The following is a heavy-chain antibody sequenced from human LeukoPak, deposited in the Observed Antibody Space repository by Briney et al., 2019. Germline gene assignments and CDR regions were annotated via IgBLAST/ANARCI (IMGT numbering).Heavy chain of an antibody. D-gene: IGHD7-27*01. CDR3: VGRTANGAFDY. CDR1: GGSISSGSYY. V-gene: IGHV4-61*02. J-gene: IGHJ4*02. CDR2: IYTSGST. Sequence: SETLSLTCTVSGGSISSGSYYWSWIRQPAGKGLEWIGRIYTSGSTNYNPSLKSRVTISVDTSKNQFSLKLSSVTAADTAVYYCVGRTANGAFDYWGQGTLVTVSS.